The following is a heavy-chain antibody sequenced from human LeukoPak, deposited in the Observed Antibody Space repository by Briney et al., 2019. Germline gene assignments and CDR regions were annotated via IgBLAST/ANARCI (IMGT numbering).Heavy chain of an antibody. J-gene: IGHJ4*02. Sequence: GGSLRLSCAASGFTFSSYEMNWVRPAPGEGLEWVSYILSSGSTIYYTDSVKGRFTICRDNAKNSLYLKMNSLRAEDTAVDYCATDGGPAYSSSWYLYWGQGSLVTVSS. D-gene: IGHD6-13*01. CDR1: GFTFSSYE. CDR3: ATDGGPAYSSSWYLY. CDR2: ILSSGSTI. V-gene: IGHV3-48*03.